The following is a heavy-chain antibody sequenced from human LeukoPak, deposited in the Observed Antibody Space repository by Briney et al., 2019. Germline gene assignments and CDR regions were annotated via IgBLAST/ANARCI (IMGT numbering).Heavy chain of an antibody. CDR3: AKKTTYYYGSGSTPTPFDY. V-gene: IGHV3-53*01. D-gene: IGHD3-10*01. CDR2: IYSGGST. J-gene: IGHJ4*02. Sequence: PGGSLRLSCAASGFTVSSNYMSWVRQAPGKGLEWVSVIYSGGSTYYADSVKGRFTISRDNSKNTLYLQMNSLRAEDTAVYYCAKKTTYYYGSGSTPTPFDYWGQGTLVTVSS. CDR1: GFTVSSNY.